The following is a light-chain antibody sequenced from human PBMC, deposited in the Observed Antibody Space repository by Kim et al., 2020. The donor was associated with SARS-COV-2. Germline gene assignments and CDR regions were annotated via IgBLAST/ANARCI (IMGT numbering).Light chain of an antibody. J-gene: IGLJ2*01. V-gene: IGLV2-14*03. CDR1: ISDVGGYNY. Sequence: QSALTQPASVSASPGQSIAISCTGTISDVGGYNYVSWYRQHPGEAPKVLIFDVTNRPSGVSIRFSGSKSGNTASLTISGLQAEDEGDYYCSSYTRSSTVIFGGGTQLTAL. CDR2: DVT. CDR3: SSYTRSSTVI.